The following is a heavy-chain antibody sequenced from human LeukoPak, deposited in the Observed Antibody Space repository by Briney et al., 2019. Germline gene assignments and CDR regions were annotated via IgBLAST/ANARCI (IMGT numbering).Heavy chain of an antibody. V-gene: IGHV4-31*03. CDR3: ARTKGNFHPFDP. Sequence: SETLSLTCTASGGSISSGGYYWSWIRQHPGKGLEWIGYIYYSGSTYYNPSLKSRVTISVDTSKNQFSLKLSSVTAADTAVYYCARTKGNFHPFDPWGQGTLVTVSS. CDR2: IYYSGST. J-gene: IGHJ5*02. CDR1: GGSISSGGYY.